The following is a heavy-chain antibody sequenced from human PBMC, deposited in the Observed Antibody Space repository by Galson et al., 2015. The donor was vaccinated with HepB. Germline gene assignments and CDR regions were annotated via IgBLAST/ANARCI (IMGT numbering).Heavy chain of an antibody. CDR1: GGSFSGYY. V-gene: IGHV4-34*01. CDR2: INHSGST. CDR3: GVGATTISDDAFDI. Sequence: TLSLPCAVYGGSFSGYYWSWIRQPPGKGLEWIGEINHSGSTNYNPSLKSRVTISVDTSKNQFSLKLSSVTAADTAVYYCGVGATTISDDAFDIWGQGTMVTVSS. J-gene: IGHJ3*02. D-gene: IGHD1-26*01.